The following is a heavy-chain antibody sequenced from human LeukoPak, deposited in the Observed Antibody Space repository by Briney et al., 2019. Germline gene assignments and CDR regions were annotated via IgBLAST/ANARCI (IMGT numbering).Heavy chain of an antibody. D-gene: IGHD1-26*01. CDR2: ISWNSGSI. CDR1: GFTFDDYA. J-gene: IGHJ2*01. V-gene: IGHV3-9*01. Sequence: SLRLSCAASGFTFDDYAMHWVRQAPGKGLEWVSGISWNSGSIGYADSVKGRFTISRDNAKNSLYLQMNSLRAEDTALYYCTTFDLWGRGTLVTVSS. CDR3: TTFDL.